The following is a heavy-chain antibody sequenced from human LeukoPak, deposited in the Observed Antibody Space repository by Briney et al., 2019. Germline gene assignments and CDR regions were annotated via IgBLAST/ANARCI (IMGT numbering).Heavy chain of an antibody. CDR1: GFTFSSYA. V-gene: IGHV3-30*04. D-gene: IGHD2-2*01. CDR2: ISYDGSNK. CDR3: ARESTDCSSTSCYAEYFDY. Sequence: PGRSLRLSCAASGFTFSSYAMHWVRQAPGKGLEWVAVISYDGSNKSYADSVKGRFTISRDNSKNTLYLQMNSLRAEDTAVYYCARESTDCSSTSCYAEYFDYWGQGTLVTVSS. J-gene: IGHJ4*02.